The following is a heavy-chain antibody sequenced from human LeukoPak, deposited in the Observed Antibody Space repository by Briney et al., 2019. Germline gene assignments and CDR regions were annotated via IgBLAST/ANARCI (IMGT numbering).Heavy chain of an antibody. CDR1: AGSISSYY. CDR3: AIIAAAGARDY. CDR2: IYTSGST. J-gene: IGHJ4*02. D-gene: IGHD6-13*01. Sequence: SETLSLTCTVSAGSISSYYWSCIRQPAGKGLEWIGRIYTSGSTNYNPSLKSRVTMSVDTYKNQFSLKLSSVTAADTAVYYCAIIAAAGARDYWGQGTLVTVSS. V-gene: IGHV4-4*07.